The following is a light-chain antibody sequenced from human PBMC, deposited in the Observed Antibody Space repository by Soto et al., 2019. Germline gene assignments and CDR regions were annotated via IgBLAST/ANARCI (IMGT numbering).Light chain of an antibody. CDR2: DTS. V-gene: IGKV3-11*01. CDR1: PSVTSY. J-gene: IGKJ4*01. Sequence: EIVWTQSPATLSLSPGEGATLSCRASPSVTSYLAWYQQKPGQAPRLLIYDTSNRATGIPARFSGSGSGTDFTLTISRLQPEDFAAYYCQQRSSWPPTFGGGTKVDIK. CDR3: QQRSSWPPT.